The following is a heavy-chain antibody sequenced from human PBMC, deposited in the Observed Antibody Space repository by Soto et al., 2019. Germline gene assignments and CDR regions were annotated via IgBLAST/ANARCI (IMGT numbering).Heavy chain of an antibody. J-gene: IGHJ6*02. CDR1: GGTFSSYA. CDR2: IIPIFGTA. D-gene: IGHD3-10*01. CDR3: ARAHYYGSGSQYYYYYGMDV. Sequence: SVKVSCKASGGTFSSYAIIWVRQAPGQGLEWMGGIIPIFGTANYAQKFQGRVTITADESTSTAYMELSSLRSEDTAVYYCARAHYYGSGSQYYYYYGMDVWGQGTTVTVS. V-gene: IGHV1-69*13.